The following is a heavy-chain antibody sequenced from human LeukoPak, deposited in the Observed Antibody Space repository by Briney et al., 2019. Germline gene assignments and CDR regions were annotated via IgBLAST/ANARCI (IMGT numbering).Heavy chain of an antibody. CDR1: GFTFSSYA. J-gene: IGHJ4*02. Sequence: GGSLRLSCAASGFTFSSYAMSWVRQAPGKGLEWVSAISGNGDITYYADSVKGRFTISRDTSKNTLSLQMNSLRAEDTAVYYCASLSLGHYWGQGTLVTVSS. CDR2: ISGNGDIT. CDR3: ASLSLGHY. D-gene: IGHD6-6*01. V-gene: IGHV3-23*01.